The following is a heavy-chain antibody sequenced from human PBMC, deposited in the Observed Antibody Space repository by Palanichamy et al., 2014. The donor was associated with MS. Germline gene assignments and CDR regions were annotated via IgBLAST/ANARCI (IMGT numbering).Heavy chain of an antibody. CDR1: IHLHYLS. Sequence: QVQLVQSGAEVKKPGASVEGFLQGFWIHLHYLSYALGAPGPGQRLEWLGWINAGNGNTKYSQKFQGRVTFTSDTSASTASMELSSLRSEDTAVYYCASGASGSYFDFWGQGSLVTVSS. J-gene: IGHJ4*02. V-gene: IGHV1-3*01. CDR2: INAGNGNT. D-gene: IGHD1-26*01. CDR3: ASGASGSYFDF.